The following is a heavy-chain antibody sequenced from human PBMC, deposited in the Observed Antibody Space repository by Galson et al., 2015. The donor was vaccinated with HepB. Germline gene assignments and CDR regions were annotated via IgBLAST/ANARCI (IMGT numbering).Heavy chain of an antibody. CDR1: GFIFSTYS. CDR3: ARSAVYDDYVQGAFDI. J-gene: IGHJ3*02. D-gene: IGHD4-17*01. CDR2: ISSSSATT. V-gene: IGHV3-48*01. Sequence: SLRLSCAASGFIFSTYSMNWVRQAPGKGLEWVSYISSSSATTNYADSVQGRFTISRDNAKNSLYLQMHSLRAEDTAVYYCARSAVYDDYVQGAFDIWGQGTMVTVSS.